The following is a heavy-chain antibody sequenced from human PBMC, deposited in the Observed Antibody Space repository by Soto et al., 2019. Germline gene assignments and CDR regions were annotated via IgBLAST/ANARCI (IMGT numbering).Heavy chain of an antibody. D-gene: IGHD4-17*01. V-gene: IGHV3-33*01. J-gene: IGHJ4*02. CDR1: GFTFSSYG. CDR3: ARDLTTVTLDY. CDR2: IWYDGSNK. Sequence: QVQLVESGGGVVHPGRSLRLSCAASGFTFSSYGMHWVRQAPGKGLEWVAVIWYDGSNKYYADSVKGRFTISRDNSKNTLYLQMNSLRAEDTAVYYCARDLTTVTLDYWGQGTLVTVSS.